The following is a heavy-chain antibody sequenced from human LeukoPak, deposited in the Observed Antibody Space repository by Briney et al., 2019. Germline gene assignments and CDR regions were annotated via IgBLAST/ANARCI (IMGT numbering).Heavy chain of an antibody. D-gene: IGHD6-13*01. J-gene: IGHJ5*02. CDR1: GGSISGYY. Sequence: SETLSLTCTVSGGSISGYYWSWIRQPAGKGLEWIGYMYYSGSTNYNPSLKSRVTISVDTSRNQVSLKLSSVTAADTAVYYCARQDSSSWYGDWFDLWGQGILVTVSS. V-gene: IGHV4-59*08. CDR2: MYYSGST. CDR3: ARQDSSSWYGDWFDL.